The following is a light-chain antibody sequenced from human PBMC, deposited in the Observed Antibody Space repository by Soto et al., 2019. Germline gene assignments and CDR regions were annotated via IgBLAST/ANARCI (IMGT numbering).Light chain of an antibody. Sequence: DIQMTQSPSTLSASIGARVNITCRASQSISSWLAWYQQKPGKAPKVLIYKASNLESGVPSRFSGSGSETEFTLTISSLQPDDFATYYCQQYNVYSTFGGGTKV. V-gene: IGKV1-5*03. CDR2: KAS. CDR3: QQYNVYST. CDR1: QSISSW. J-gene: IGKJ4*01.